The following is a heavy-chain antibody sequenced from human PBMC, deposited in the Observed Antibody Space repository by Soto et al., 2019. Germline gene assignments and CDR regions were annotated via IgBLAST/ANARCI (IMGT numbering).Heavy chain of an antibody. Sequence: QVQLVQSGAEVKKPGSSVKVSCKASGGTFSSYAISWVRQAPGQGLEWMGGIIPIFGTANYAQKFQGRVTITADESTSTAYMELSSLRSEDTAVYYCARELVLYSDLHYYYYGMDVCGHGTTVTVSS. V-gene: IGHV1-69*01. CDR3: ARELVLYSDLHYYYYGMDV. J-gene: IGHJ6*02. CDR1: GGTFSSYA. D-gene: IGHD2-2*02. CDR2: IIPIFGTA.